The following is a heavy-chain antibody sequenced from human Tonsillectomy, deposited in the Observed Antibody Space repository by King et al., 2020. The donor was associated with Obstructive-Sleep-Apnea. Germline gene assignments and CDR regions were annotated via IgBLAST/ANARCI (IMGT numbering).Heavy chain of an antibody. CDR3: VRRKWAWCFDF. Sequence: EVQLVESGAEVKKPGESLKISCKFSGYKFTDYWIGWVRQMPGKGLEWMGIIFPDDSDTRYNPSFQGQVTISADKSISTAYLQWSSLKASDTAIYYCVRRKWAWCFDFWGRGTLLTVSS. D-gene: IGHD2-8*01. CDR2: IFPDDSDT. V-gene: IGHV5-51*01. J-gene: IGHJ2*01. CDR1: GYKFTDYW.